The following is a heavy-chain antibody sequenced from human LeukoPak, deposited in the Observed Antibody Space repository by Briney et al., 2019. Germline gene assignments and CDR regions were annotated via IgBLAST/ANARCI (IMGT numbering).Heavy chain of an antibody. CDR1: GYTFRDFG. CDR2: ITTYNGNT. D-gene: IGHD6-6*01. V-gene: IGHV1-18*01. Sequence: ASVKVSCKASGYTFRDFGISWVRQAPGQGLEWMGWITTYNGNTNYIQKLQGRVTMTTDTSTSTAYMELRSLRSEDTAVYYCARDSSSSPYYYGVDVWGQGTTVTVSS. CDR3: ARDSSSSPYYYGVDV. J-gene: IGHJ6*02.